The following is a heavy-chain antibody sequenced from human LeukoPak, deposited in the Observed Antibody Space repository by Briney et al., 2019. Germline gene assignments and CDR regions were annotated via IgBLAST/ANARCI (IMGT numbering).Heavy chain of an antibody. CDR2: ISSSSSTI. CDR3: GRVEGRDTIFGVVSNALSDDNYYYMDG. J-gene: IGHJ6*03. Sequence: GGSLRLSCTASGFTFSSYNMNWVRQAPGKGLEWVSHISSSSSTIYYADSVKGRFTISRDNAKNSLYLLMNSLRAEDTAVYYCGRVEGRDTIFGVVSNALSDDNYYYMDGWRKGTTVTVS. V-gene: IGHV3-48*04. CDR1: GFTFSSYN. D-gene: IGHD3-3*01.